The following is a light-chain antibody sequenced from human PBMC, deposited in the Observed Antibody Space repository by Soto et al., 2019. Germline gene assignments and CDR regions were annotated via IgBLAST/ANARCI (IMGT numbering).Light chain of an antibody. V-gene: IGKV1-12*01. J-gene: IGKJ3*01. CDR3: QRANSFPIT. CDR1: QDILSW. CDR2: ASS. Sequence: DIQMTQSPSSVSASVGDRVTITCRASQDILSWLAWYQQKPGEAPRLLIYASSNLQNGVPSRFSGSGSGTDFTLTISSLQPEDFATYYCQRANSFPITFGPGTRLDIK.